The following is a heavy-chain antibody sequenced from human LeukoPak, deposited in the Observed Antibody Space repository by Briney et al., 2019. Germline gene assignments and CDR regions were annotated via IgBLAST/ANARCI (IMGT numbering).Heavy chain of an antibody. Sequence: PGGSLRLSCAASGFTFSSYSMNWVRQAPGKGLEWIGSIYHSGSTYYNPSLKSRVTISVDTSKNQFSLKLSSVTAADTAVYYCASVDYYDSSGYYFDAFDIWGQGTMVTVSS. D-gene: IGHD3-22*01. CDR2: IYHSGST. J-gene: IGHJ3*02. CDR1: GFTFSSYS. V-gene: IGHV4-38-2*01. CDR3: ASVDYYDSSGYYFDAFDI.